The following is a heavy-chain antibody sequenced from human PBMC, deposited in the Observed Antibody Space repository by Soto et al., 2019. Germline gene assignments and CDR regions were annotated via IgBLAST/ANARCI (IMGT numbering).Heavy chain of an antibody. V-gene: IGHV1-69*01. J-gene: IGHJ4*02. D-gene: IGHD1-26*01. CDR3: ARDGGRHSGGIDY. Sequence: QVQLVQSGAEVKKPGSSVKVSCKASGGTFSSYSINCVRQAPGQGLEWMGEIIPIFGTANYAQKFQGRVTITADESTSTTYMLLSSLRSEDTAVYYCARDGGRHSGGIDYWGQGTLVTVSS. CDR1: GGTFSSYS. CDR2: IIPIFGTA.